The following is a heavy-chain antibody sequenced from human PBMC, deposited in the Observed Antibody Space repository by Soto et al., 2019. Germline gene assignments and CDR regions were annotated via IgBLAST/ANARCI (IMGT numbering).Heavy chain of an antibody. D-gene: IGHD3-22*01. V-gene: IGHV3-48*02. CDR3: AGIVVVITPLYGMDV. J-gene: IGHJ6*02. CDR1: GFTFSTYS. Sequence: GGSLRLSCAASGFTFSTYSMNWVRQAPGRGLEWVSFISSRSSTMYYADSVKGRFTISRDKAKNSLYLQMNSLRDEDTAVYYCAGIVVVITPLYGMDVWGQGTTVTVSS. CDR2: ISSRSSTM.